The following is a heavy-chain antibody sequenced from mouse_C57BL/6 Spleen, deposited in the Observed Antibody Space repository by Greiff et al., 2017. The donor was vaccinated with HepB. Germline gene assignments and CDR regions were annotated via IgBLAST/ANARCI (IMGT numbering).Heavy chain of an antibody. CDR1: GFNIKDDY. Sequence: EVKLQESGAELVRPGASVKLSCTASGFNIKDDYMHWVKQRPEQGLEWIGWIDPENGDTEYASKFQGKATITADTSSNTAYLQLSSLTSEDTAVYYCTNAHYYGSDYWGQGTTLTVSS. D-gene: IGHD1-1*01. V-gene: IGHV14-4*01. J-gene: IGHJ2*01. CDR2: IDPENGDT. CDR3: TNAHYYGSDY.